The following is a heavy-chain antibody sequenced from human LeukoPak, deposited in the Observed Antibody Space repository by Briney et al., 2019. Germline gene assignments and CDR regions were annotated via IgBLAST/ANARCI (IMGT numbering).Heavy chain of an antibody. CDR1: GFTLSSYE. Sequence: GSLRLSCTASGFTLSSYEMNWVRQAPGKGLEWIGEINHSESTNYNPSLKSRVTISVDTSKNQFSLKLNSVTAADTAVYYCARHRCGWCRWFDPWGQGTLVTVSS. V-gene: IGHV4-34*01. J-gene: IGHJ5*02. CDR3: ARHRCGWCRWFDP. CDR2: INHSEST. D-gene: IGHD6-19*01.